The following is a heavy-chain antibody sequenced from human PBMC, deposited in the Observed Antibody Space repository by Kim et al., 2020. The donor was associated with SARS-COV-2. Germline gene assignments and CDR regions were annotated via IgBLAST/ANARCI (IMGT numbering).Heavy chain of an antibody. V-gene: IGHV6-1*01. CDR3: AREVLTGTSYGMDV. J-gene: IGHJ6*02. D-gene: IGHD1-7*01. Sequence: AVSVKSRITINPDTSKNQFSLQLNSVTPEDTAVYYCAREVLTGTSYGMDVWGQGTTVTVSS.